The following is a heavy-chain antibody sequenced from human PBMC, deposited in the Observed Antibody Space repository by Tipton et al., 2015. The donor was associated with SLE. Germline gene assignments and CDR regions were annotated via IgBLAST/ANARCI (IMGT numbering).Heavy chain of an antibody. CDR2: IYYSGGT. J-gene: IGHJ6*03. Sequence: TLSLTCAVSGGSISSGGYSWGWIRQPPGKGLEWIGYIYYSGGTNYNPSLKSRVTISVDTSKNQFSLKLSSVTAADTAVYYCARGYCSSTSCYYYYMDVWGKGTTVTVSS. V-gene: IGHV4-61*08. CDR3: ARGYCSSTSCYYYYMDV. D-gene: IGHD2-2*01. CDR1: GGSISSGGYS.